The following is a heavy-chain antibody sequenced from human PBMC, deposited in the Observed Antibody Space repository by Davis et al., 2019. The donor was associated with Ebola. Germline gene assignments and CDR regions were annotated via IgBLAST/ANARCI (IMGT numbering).Heavy chain of an antibody. CDR1: GFTVSSNY. Sequence: GESLKISCAASGFTVSSNYMSWVRQAPGKGLEWVSVIYGGGSTYYADSVKGRFTISRDNAKNTLYLQMNSLRDEDTAVYFCARDFDGRPFDYWGQGTLVTVSS. J-gene: IGHJ4*02. CDR3: ARDFDGRPFDY. V-gene: IGHV3-66*01. CDR2: IYGGGST. D-gene: IGHD5-24*01.